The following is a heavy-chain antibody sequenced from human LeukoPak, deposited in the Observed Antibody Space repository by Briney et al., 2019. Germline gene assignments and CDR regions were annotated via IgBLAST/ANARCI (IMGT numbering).Heavy chain of an antibody. D-gene: IGHD3-22*01. CDR2: IGTAGDT. Sequence: PGGSLRLSCTASGFTFSSYDMHWVRHATGKGLEWVSAIGTAGDTYYPGSVKGRFTISRENAKNSLYLQMNSLRAGDTAVYYCARASDYYDSSGYYTFFDYWGQGTLVTVSS. J-gene: IGHJ4*02. CDR1: GFTFSSYD. CDR3: ARASDYYDSSGYYTFFDY. V-gene: IGHV3-13*01.